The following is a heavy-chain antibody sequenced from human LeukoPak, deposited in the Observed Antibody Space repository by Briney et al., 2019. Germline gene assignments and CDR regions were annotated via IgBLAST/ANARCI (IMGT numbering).Heavy chain of an antibody. CDR3: ARSYYDFWSGLVNWFDP. V-gene: IGHV4-39*07. J-gene: IGHJ5*02. CDR2: IYYSGST. Sequence: SETLSLTCTVSGGSISSSSYYWGWIRQPPGKGLEWIGSIYYSGSTYYNPSLKSRVTISVDTSKNQFSLKLSSVTAADTAVYYCARSYYDFWSGLVNWFDPWGQGTLVTVSS. D-gene: IGHD3-3*01. CDR1: GGSISSSSYY.